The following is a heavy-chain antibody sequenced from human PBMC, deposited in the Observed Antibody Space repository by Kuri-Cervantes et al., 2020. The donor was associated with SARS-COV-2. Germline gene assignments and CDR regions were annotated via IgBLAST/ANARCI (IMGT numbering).Heavy chain of an antibody. J-gene: IGHJ4*02. CDR3: TSNDFWSGYYFDY. V-gene: IGHV3-49*04. CDR1: GFTFGDYA. CDR2: IRSKAYGGTT. D-gene: IGHD3-3*01. Sequence: GESLKISCTASGFTFGDYAMSWVRQAPGKGLEWVGFIRSKAYGGTTEYAASVKGRLTISRDDSNSIAYLQMNSLKTEDTAVYYCTSNDFWSGYYFDYWGQGTLVTVSS.